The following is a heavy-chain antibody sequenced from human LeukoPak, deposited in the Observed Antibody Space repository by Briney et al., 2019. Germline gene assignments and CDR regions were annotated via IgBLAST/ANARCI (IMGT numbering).Heavy chain of an antibody. CDR2: IYFSGST. D-gene: IGHD3-22*01. CDR1: GGSIRGDDFF. Sequence: SETLSLTCTVSGGSIRGDDFFWNWLRQTPGTGLEWIGYIYFSGSTYYNPSVKSRVTMSLDTSNNQFSLNLRSVTAADTAVYFCARSTFYYDRNAFFFPDYFDNWGQGTLVTVSS. V-gene: IGHV4-30-4*01. CDR3: ARSTFYYDRNAFFFPDYFDN. J-gene: IGHJ4*02.